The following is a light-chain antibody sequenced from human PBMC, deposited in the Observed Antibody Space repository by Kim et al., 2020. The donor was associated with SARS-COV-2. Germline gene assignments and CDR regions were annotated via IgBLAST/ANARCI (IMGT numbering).Light chain of an antibody. J-gene: IGKJ2*01. CDR3: QQYGGSPYT. CDR2: DVS. CDR1: QIVTSTY. Sequence: LSPGETATLSCRASQIVTSTYLVWYQQKPGQAPRLIMYDVSSRATGIPARFSGSGSGTDFTLTISRLEPEDFAVYYCQQYGGSPYTFGQGTKLEI. V-gene: IGKV3-20*01.